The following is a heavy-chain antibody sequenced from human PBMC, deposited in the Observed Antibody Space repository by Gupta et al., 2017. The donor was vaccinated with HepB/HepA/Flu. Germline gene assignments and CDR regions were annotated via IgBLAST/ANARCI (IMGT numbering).Heavy chain of an antibody. CDR1: GFTCDDYA. CDR3: AKDGPATGTTPHFDY. V-gene: IGHV3-43*02. D-gene: IGHD1-7*01. Sequence: EVQLMESGGGVVQPGGSLRLSCAASGFTCDDYAMHWVRQAPGKGLEWVSLISGDGGSTYYADSVKGRFTISRDNSKNSLYLQMNSLRTEDTALYYCAKDGPATGTTPHFDYWGQGTLVTVSS. CDR2: ISGDGGST. J-gene: IGHJ4*02.